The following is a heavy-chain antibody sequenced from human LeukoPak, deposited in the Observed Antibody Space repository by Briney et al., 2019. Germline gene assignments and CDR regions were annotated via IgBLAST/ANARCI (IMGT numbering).Heavy chain of an antibody. CDR1: GFTFDDYG. J-gene: IGHJ3*02. Sequence: PGGSLRLSCAASGFTFDDYGMSWVRQAPGKGLEWVSGINWNGGSTGYADSVKGRFTISRDNAKNSLYLQMDSLRAEDTAVYYCARGVGATETDAFDIWGQGTMVTVS. D-gene: IGHD1-26*01. CDR3: ARGVGATETDAFDI. CDR2: INWNGGST. V-gene: IGHV3-20*04.